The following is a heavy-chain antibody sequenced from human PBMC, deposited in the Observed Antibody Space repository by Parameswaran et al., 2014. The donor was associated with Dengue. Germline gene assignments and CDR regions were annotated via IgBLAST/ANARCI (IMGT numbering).Heavy chain of an antibody. D-gene: IGHD3-9*01. CDR3: ASLFDYNWFDP. CDR2: IIPIFGTA. Sequence: SWVRQAPGQGLEWMGGIIPIFGTANYAQKFQGRVTITADESTSTAYMELSSLRSEDTAVYYCASLFDYNWFDPWGQGTLVTVSS. J-gene: IGHJ5*02. V-gene: IGHV1-69*01.